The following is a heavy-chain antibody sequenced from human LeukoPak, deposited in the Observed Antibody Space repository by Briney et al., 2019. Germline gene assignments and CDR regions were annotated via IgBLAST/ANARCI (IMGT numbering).Heavy chain of an antibody. Sequence: PSETLSLTCAVYGGSFSGYYWSWIRQPPGKGLEWIGEINHSGSTNYNPSLKSRVTISVDTSKNQFSLKLSSVTAANTAVYYCARLGSSSWYETKSYFDYWGQGTLVTVSS. CDR2: INHSGST. J-gene: IGHJ4*02. D-gene: IGHD6-13*01. CDR1: GGSFSGYY. CDR3: ARLGSSSWYETKSYFDY. V-gene: IGHV4-34*01.